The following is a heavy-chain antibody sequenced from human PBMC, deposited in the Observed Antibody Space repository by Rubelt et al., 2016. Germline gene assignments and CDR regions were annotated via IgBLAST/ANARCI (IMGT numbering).Heavy chain of an antibody. J-gene: IGHJ2*01. CDR1: GYTFTSYG. V-gene: IGHV1-18*01. CDR2: ISAYNGNT. Sequence: QVQLVQSGAEVKKPGASVKVSCKASGYTFTSYGISWVRQAPGQGLEWMGWISAYNGNTNYAQKLQGRVTMTTETATSTAYMELGSLRSDDTAVYYCARDRIRIAARQGWYFDLWGRGTLVTVSS. CDR3: ARDRIRIAARQGWYFDL. D-gene: IGHD6-6*01.